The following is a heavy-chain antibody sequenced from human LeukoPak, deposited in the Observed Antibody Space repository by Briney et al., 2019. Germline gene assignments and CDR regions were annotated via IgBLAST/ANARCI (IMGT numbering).Heavy chain of an antibody. CDR3: ASWVGATQNWFDP. Sequence: EASVKVSCKASGGTFNSYGITWVRQAPGQGLEWMGRIIPMLGVPNYAQKFQGRVTITADKSRSTAYMELSSLRSEDTAVYYCASWVGATQNWFDPWGQGTLVTVSP. CDR2: IIPMLGVP. D-gene: IGHD1-26*01. CDR1: GGTFNSYG. J-gene: IGHJ5*02. V-gene: IGHV1-69*04.